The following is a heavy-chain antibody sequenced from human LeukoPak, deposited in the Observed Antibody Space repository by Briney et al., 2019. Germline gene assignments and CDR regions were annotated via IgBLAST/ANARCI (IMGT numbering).Heavy chain of an antibody. CDR2: ISSSSSTI. J-gene: IGHJ4*02. V-gene: IGHV3-48*01. CDR1: GFTFSSYS. Sequence: GGSLRLSCAASGFTFSSYSMNWVRQAPGKGLEWVSYISSSSSTIYYADSVKGRFTISRDNAKNSLYLQMNSLRAEDTAVYYCAREHYGGSVDYWGQGTLVTVSS. CDR3: AREHYGGSVDY. D-gene: IGHD4-23*01.